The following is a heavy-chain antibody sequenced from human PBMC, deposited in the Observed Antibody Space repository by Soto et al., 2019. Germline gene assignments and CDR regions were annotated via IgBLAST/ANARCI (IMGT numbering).Heavy chain of an antibody. V-gene: IGHV3-23*01. CDR1: GFIFSSYD. CDR3: AAYSYNSGSYF. Sequence: GGSLRLSCAASGFIFSSYDLSWVRQAPGKGLEWVSGISRNVGSTYYADSVRGRSTITRDNSKNTVYLQVNSLRAEDTAVYYCAAYSYNSGSYFWGQGTLVTVSS. D-gene: IGHD3-10*01. CDR2: ISRNVGST. J-gene: IGHJ4*02.